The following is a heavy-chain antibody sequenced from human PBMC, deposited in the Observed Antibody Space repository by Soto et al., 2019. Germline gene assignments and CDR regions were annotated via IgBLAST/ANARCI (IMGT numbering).Heavy chain of an antibody. CDR2: ISGSGGTT. CDR3: AKSPKVISTSFDD. J-gene: IGHJ4*02. CDR1: GFTFSSYA. D-gene: IGHD3-22*01. V-gene: IGHV3-23*01. Sequence: GSLRLSCVASGFTFSSYALNWVRQAPGRGLEWVSAISGSGGTTYYADSVKGRFTISRDNSKNTLFLQMNSLRAEDAAIYYCAKSPKVISTSFDDWGQGSLVTVSS.